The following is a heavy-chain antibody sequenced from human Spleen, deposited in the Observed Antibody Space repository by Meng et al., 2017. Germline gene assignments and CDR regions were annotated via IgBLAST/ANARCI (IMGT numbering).Heavy chain of an antibody. J-gene: IGHJ4*02. D-gene: IGHD4-17*01. CDR1: GFTFSSYE. CDR2: ISGSGRDI. CDR3: ARDGPYGDLKS. Sequence: GGSLRLSCAASGFTFSSYEMHWVRQAPGKGLEWVSYISGSGRDIYYADSVKGRFTISRDNAKNSLYLQMNSLRAEDTAVYYCARDGPYGDLKSWGQGTLVTVSS. V-gene: IGHV3-48*03.